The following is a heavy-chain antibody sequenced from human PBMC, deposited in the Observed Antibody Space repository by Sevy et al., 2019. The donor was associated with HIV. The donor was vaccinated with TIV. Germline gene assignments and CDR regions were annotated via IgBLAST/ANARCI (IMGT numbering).Heavy chain of an antibody. J-gene: IGHJ3*02. CDR2: IYSGDST. CDR3: ARQPPSRAFDI. Sequence: GGSLRLSCAASGFTVSSNYMSWVRQAPGKGLEWVSVIYSGDSTYYAASVKGRFTISRDNSKNTLFLQMNSLRDEDTAVYYCARQPPSRAFDIWGQGTMVTVSS. V-gene: IGHV3-66*04. CDR1: GFTVSSNY.